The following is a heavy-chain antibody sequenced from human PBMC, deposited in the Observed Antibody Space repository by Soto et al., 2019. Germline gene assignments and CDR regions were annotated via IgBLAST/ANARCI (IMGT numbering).Heavy chain of an antibody. Sequence: ASVKVSCKASGYTFTSYYMHWVRQAPGQGLEWMGIINPSGGSTSYAQKFQGRVTMTRDTSTSTVYMELSSLRSEDTAVYYCARERGDYGDPTYFDYWGQGTLVTVSS. J-gene: IGHJ4*02. V-gene: IGHV1-46*03. CDR1: GYTFTSYY. CDR2: INPSGGST. D-gene: IGHD4-17*01. CDR3: ARERGDYGDPTYFDY.